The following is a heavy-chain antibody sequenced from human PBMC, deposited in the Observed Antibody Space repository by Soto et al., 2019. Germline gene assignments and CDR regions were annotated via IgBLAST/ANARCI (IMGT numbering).Heavy chain of an antibody. CDR1: GGTFSRYT. CDR3: AREASLAAAGTGRDVFDI. D-gene: IGHD6-13*01. Sequence: SVKVSCKASGGTFSRYTITWVRQAPGQGFEWMGGIISIFGTAHNAQKFQGRVTITADESTSTAYMELSSLRSEDTAVYYCAREASLAAAGTGRDVFDIWGQGTMVTVSS. J-gene: IGHJ3*02. CDR2: IISIFGTA. V-gene: IGHV1-69*13.